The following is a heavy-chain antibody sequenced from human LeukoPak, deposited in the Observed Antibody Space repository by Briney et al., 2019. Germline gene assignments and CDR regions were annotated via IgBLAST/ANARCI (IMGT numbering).Heavy chain of an antibody. V-gene: IGHV3-21*01. J-gene: IGHJ4*02. D-gene: IGHD4-23*01. CDR3: ARDGGHYGGNSFDY. Sequence: GGSLRLSCAASGFTFSSYSMNWVRQAPGKGLEWVPSISSSGSYIYYADSVKGRFTISRDNAKNSLYLQMNSLRAEDTAVYYCARDGGHYGGNSFDYWGQGTLVTVSS. CDR2: ISSSGSYI. CDR1: GFTFSSYS.